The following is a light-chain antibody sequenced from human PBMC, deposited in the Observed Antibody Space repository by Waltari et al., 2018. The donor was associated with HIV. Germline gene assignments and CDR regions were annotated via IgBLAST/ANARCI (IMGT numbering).Light chain of an antibody. Sequence: SYELTQPPSVSVTPGQTASITCSGNKMRDQYACWYQQRPGQSPVLVIYQDTKRPSGIPERFSGSNSGNTATLTIRGTQTMDEADYYCQVWDSTTALGFGGGTKLTVL. J-gene: IGLJ2*01. CDR3: QVWDSTTALG. CDR1: KMRDQY. CDR2: QDT. V-gene: IGLV3-1*01.